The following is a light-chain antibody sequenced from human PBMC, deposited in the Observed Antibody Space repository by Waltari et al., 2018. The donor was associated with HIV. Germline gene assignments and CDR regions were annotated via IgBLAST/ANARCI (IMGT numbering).Light chain of an antibody. CDR1: ALPNQY. V-gene: IGLV3-25*03. CDR3: QSADNSGTVVI. CDR2: KDS. Sequence: SYEVTQPPSVSVSPGQTARITCSGDALPNQYAYWYQQKPGQAPVLVMYKDSERPSGIPERFSGSSAGTTVTLTISGVQAEDEADYNCQSADNSGTVVIFGGGTKLTVL. J-gene: IGLJ2*01.